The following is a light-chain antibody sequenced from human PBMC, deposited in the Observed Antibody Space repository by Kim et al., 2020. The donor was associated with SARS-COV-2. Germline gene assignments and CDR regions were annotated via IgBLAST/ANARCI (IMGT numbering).Light chain of an antibody. CDR1: QSISDW. J-gene: IGKJ2*01. CDR3: QQYSSYSYT. Sequence: ASIGDRVTITCRASQSISDWLAWYQQKPGKAPKLLIYKASTLESGVPLRFSGSASGTEFTLTISSLQPDDFATYYCQQYSSYSYTFGQGTKLEI. CDR2: KAS. V-gene: IGKV1-5*03.